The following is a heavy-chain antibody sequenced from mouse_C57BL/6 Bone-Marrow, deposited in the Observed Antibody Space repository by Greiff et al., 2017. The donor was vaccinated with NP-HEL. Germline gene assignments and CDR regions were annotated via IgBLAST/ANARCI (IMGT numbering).Heavy chain of an antibody. V-gene: IGHV1-5*01. CDR1: GYTFTSYW. CDR2: IDPGNSGT. D-gene: IGHD2-2*01. Sequence: VQLQQSGTVLARPGASVKLSCKTSGYTFTSYWMHWVKQRPGRGLEWIGAIDPGNSGTSYNQKFKGKAKLTAVTSASTAYMALSSLTTEDSAVYYCTREDGYDGALAYWGQGTSVTVSS. J-gene: IGHJ4*01. CDR3: TREDGYDGALAY.